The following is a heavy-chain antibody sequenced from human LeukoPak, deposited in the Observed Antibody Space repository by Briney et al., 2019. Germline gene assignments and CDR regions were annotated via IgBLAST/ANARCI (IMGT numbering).Heavy chain of an antibody. J-gene: IGHJ4*02. CDR1: GGSMTNYY. Sequence: SETLSLTCTVSGGSMTNYYWSWIRQPPGKRPEWIGYIYYSGSTKNNPSLKSRVTISVDASKNQFSLEMTYVTAADTAVYYCGRQVPSCWDYFDNWGQGTLVLVSS. V-gene: IGHV4-59*08. D-gene: IGHD6-19*01. CDR3: GRQVPSCWDYFDN. CDR2: IYYSGST.